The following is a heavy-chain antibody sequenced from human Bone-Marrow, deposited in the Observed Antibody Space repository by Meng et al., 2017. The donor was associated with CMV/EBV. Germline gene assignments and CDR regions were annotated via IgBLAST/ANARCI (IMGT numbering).Heavy chain of an antibody. CDR1: GFTFSDYY. Sequence: GGSLRLSCAASGFTFSDYYMSWIRQAPGKGLEWVSYISSSGSTIYYADSVKGRFTISRDNSKNTLYLQMNSLRAEDTAVYYCARDDRVSVPMRGYYYYGMDVWGQGTTVTVSS. CDR3: ARDDRVSVPMRGYYYYGMDV. CDR2: ISSSGSTI. V-gene: IGHV3-11*04. D-gene: IGHD2-2*01. J-gene: IGHJ6*02.